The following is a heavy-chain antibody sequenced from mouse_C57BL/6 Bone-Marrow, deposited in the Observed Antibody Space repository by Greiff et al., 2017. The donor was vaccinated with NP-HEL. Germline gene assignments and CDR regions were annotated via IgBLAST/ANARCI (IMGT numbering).Heavy chain of an antibody. V-gene: IGHV14-4*01. CDR3: TFIATVAFDY. CDR2: IDPENGDT. CDR1: GFNIKDDY. J-gene: IGHJ2*01. D-gene: IGHD1-1*01. Sequence: EVQLQQSGAELVRPGASVKLSCTASGFNIKDDYMHWVKQRPEQGLEWIGWIDPENGDTEYASKFQGKATITADTSSNTAYLQLSSLTSEDTAVYYCTFIATVAFDYWGQGTTLTVSS.